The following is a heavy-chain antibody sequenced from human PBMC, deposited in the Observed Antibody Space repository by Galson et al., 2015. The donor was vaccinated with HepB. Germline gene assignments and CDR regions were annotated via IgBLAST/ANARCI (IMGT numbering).Heavy chain of an antibody. J-gene: IGHJ4*02. D-gene: IGHD1-14*01. Sequence: SVKVSCKASGYNFATFGINWVRQAPGQGLEWMGWISIYSDNTNYAQKFQGRVTMTTDTSTRTVYMELRSLRSDETAVYYCARGRYNISPPAYWVQGTLVTVSS. CDR1: GYNFATFG. CDR2: ISIYSDNT. V-gene: IGHV1-18*01. CDR3: ARGRYNISPPAY.